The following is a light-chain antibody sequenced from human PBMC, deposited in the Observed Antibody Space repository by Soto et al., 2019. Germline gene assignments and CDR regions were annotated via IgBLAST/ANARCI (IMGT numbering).Light chain of an antibody. J-gene: IGLJ1*01. CDR2: EVS. CDR3: SSYTSSTAYV. V-gene: IGLV2-14*01. CDR1: SSDVGGYSY. Sequence: SALTQPASVSGSPGQSITISCTGTSSDVGGYSYVSWYQLHPGKAPQLMVYEVSNRPSGVSNRFSGSKSGNTASLTISGLQAEDEADYYCSSYTSSTAYVFGTGTKVTVL.